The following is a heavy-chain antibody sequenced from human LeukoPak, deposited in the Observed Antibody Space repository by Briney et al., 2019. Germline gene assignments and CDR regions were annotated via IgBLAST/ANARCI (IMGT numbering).Heavy chain of an antibody. Sequence: PGGSLRLSCAASGFTFSSYEMNWVRQAPGKGLEWVSAITASGASTFYTDSVKGRFTISRDNSKNTLYLQLNSLRAEDTAVYYCAAQVATNYFDYWGQGTLVTVSS. D-gene: IGHD5-12*01. CDR1: GFTFSSYE. CDR3: AAQVATNYFDY. CDR2: ITASGAST. V-gene: IGHV3-23*01. J-gene: IGHJ4*02.